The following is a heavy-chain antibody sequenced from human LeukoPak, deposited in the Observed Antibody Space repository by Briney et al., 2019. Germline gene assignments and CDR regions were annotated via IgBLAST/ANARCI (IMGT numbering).Heavy chain of an antibody. CDR3: ARPGEADLAGHLQQ. CDR2: VYPADSDT. D-gene: IGHD7-27*01. CDR1: GYSLTSYY. V-gene: IGHV5-51*01. J-gene: IGHJ1*01. Sequence: KFGESLRISWRGSGYSLTSYYIAWARQLPGQGLAWMGIVYPADSDTTYSPSSQGPVTISADKSITTAYLQWTSLKASDTAKYYCARPGEADLAGHLQQWGQGTLVTVPS.